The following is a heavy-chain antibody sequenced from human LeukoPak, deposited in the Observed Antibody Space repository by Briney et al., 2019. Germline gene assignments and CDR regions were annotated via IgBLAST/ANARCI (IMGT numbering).Heavy chain of an antibody. CDR2: LGGSI. D-gene: IGHD6-13*01. Sequence: GGSLRLSCAASGFTFHAYAMHWVRQAPGKGLEWVSLLGGSIYYAYSVKGRFTISRDNSKNSLYLQMNSLRTEDTALYYCAKDSRATSTWYGAFGIWGQGTMVTVSS. V-gene: IGHV3-43*02. J-gene: IGHJ3*02. CDR1: GFTFHAYA. CDR3: AKDSRATSTWYGAFGI.